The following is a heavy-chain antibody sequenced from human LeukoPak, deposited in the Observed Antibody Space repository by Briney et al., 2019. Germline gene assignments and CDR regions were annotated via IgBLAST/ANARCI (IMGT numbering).Heavy chain of an antibody. CDR3: ASSGGSYFDY. CDR1: GGSISSYY. V-gene: IGHV4-59*01. J-gene: IGHJ4*02. CDR2: IYYSGST. D-gene: IGHD2-15*01. Sequence: PSETLSPTCTVSGGSISSYYWSWIRQPPGKGLEWIGYIYYSGSTNYNPSLKSRATISVDTSKNQFSLKLSSVTAADTAVYYCASSGGSYFDYWGQGTLVTVSS.